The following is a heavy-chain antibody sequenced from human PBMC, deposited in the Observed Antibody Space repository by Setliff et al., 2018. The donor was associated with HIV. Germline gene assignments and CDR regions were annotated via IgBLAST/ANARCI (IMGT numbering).Heavy chain of an antibody. D-gene: IGHD1-26*01. CDR1: GFTFSGYG. CDR2: IWYDGRHA. V-gene: IGHV3-33*01. Sequence: GGSLRLSCAGSGFTFSGYGMHWVRQAPGKGLAWVGIIWYDGRHADYADSVKGRFTISRDNSKNTLYLQLDSLSADDTAVYYCARDGRNVDRDIDYWGQGTLVTVSS. J-gene: IGHJ4*02. CDR3: ARDGRNVDRDIDY.